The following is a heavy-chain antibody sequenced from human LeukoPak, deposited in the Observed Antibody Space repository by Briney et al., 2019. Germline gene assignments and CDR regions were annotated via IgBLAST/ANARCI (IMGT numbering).Heavy chain of an antibody. Sequence: ASVEVSCKASGYTFTSYAMHWVRQAPGQGLEWMGWINTYNGNTNYAQKLQGRVTMTTDTSTSTAYMELRSLRSDDTAVYYCARNSHGYSSGWLQFNFDYWGQGTLVTVSS. CDR2: INTYNGNT. CDR1: GYTFTSYA. V-gene: IGHV1-18*01. D-gene: IGHD6-19*01. J-gene: IGHJ4*02. CDR3: ARNSHGYSSGWLQFNFDY.